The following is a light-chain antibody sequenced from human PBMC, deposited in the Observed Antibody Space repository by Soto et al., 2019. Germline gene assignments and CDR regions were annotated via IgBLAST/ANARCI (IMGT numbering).Light chain of an antibody. V-gene: IGKV1-9*01. CDR2: VAS. Sequence: DIQLTQSPSFLSASVGDRVTITCRASQGISTYLAWYQQKSGKAPKLLIYVASTLQSGVPSRFSGGGSGTEFTVIISSLQPEDLATYYCQQLYSSPYTFGQGTKLEI. CDR1: QGISTY. CDR3: QQLYSSPYT. J-gene: IGKJ2*01.